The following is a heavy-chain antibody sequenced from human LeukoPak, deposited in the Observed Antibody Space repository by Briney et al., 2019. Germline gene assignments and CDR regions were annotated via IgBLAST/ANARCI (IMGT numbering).Heavy chain of an antibody. J-gene: IGHJ4*02. CDR3: TRDPPRRCSGVTCYPY. CDR1: GYIFTAYY. V-gene: IGHV1-2*02. Sequence: ASVKVSCKASGYIFTAYYIQWVRQAPGQGLEWMGWINPNSGGTTFAQTFQDRVTMTRDTSISTVYMELSSLRSDDTAVYYCTRDPPRRCSGVTCYPYWGQGTLVTVSS. D-gene: IGHD2-15*01. CDR2: INPNSGGT.